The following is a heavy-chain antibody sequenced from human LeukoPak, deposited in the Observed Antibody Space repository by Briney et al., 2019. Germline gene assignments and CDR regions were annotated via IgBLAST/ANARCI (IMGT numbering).Heavy chain of an antibody. D-gene: IGHD6-19*01. CDR1: GGSISNFY. J-gene: IGHJ4*02. CDR3: VRDGTGDSSGWHL. Sequence: PSETLSLTCTVSGGSISNFYWGWIRQPAGKGLEWIGRIHIRGSTDYSPSLKSRVSMSVDTSKNQFFLRLRSVTAAGTAVYYCVRDGTGDSSGWHLWGQGTLVTVSS. V-gene: IGHV4-4*07. CDR2: IHIRGST.